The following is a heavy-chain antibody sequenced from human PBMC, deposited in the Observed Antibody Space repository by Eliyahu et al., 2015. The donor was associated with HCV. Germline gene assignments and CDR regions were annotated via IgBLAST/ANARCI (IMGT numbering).Heavy chain of an antibody. CDR1: GGSIRSYY. CDR2: VYTXGKT. CDR3: ASTHTNYFSYGMDV. J-gene: IGHJ6*02. V-gene: IGHV4-4*07. D-gene: IGHD4-11*01. Sequence: QVNLQESGPGLVRPSETLSLTCTVSGGSIRSYYWTWIRQPAGKGLEWIGRVYTXGKTNYXPSLKSRLTISSXTSKNQXSLKLTSVTAADTAVYYCASTHTNYFSYGMDVWGRGTPVTVSS.